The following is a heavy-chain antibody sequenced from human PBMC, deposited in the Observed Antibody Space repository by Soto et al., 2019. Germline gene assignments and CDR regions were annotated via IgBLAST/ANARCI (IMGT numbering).Heavy chain of an antibody. CDR2: ISDSGDIT. V-gene: IGHV3-23*01. CDR3: ARDDIVVVVAATLKYGMDV. J-gene: IGHJ6*02. Sequence: GGSLRLSCAASEFTFSTYAMTWVRQAPGRGLQWVATISDSGDITYYADSVKGRFTISRDNSKNTLYLQMNSLRAEDTAVYYCARDDIVVVVAATLKYGMDVWGQGTTVTVSS. D-gene: IGHD2-15*01. CDR1: EFTFSTYA.